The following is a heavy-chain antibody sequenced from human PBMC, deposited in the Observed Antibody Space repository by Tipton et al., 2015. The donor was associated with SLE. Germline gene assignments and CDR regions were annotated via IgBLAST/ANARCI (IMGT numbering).Heavy chain of an antibody. CDR3: ASGEGTPFDY. CDR1: GYPISSGYY. D-gene: IGHD3-10*01. V-gene: IGHV4-38-2*01. CDR2: IYHSGST. J-gene: IGHJ4*02. Sequence: TLSLTCAVSGYPISSGYYWCWIRQPPGKGLEWIGSIYHSGSTYYNPSLKSRVTISVDRSKNQFSLKLSSVTAADTAVYYCASGEGTPFDYWGQGTLVTVS.